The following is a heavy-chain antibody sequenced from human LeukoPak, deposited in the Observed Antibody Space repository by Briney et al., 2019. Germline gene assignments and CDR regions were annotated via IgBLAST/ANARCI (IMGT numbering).Heavy chain of an antibody. Sequence: GGSLRLSCAASGFTVSSNYMSWVRQAPGKGLEWVSTISSSVGITYYADSVKGRFTISRDNSKNTLYLQMNSLRAEDTAVYYCARDLSSGSYFIDYWGQGTLVTVSS. CDR1: GFTVSSNY. CDR3: ARDLSSGSYFIDY. D-gene: IGHD3-10*02. J-gene: IGHJ4*02. CDR2: ISSSVGIT. V-gene: IGHV3-53*01.